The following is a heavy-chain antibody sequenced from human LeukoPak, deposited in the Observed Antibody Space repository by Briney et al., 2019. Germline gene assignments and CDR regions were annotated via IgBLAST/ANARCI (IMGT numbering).Heavy chain of an antibody. J-gene: IGHJ6*02. CDR1: GFTFSSYA. V-gene: IGHV3-23*01. CDR2: ISGSGDST. CDR3: ARGPVEAVFGVSTED. Sequence: PGGSLRLSCAASGFTFSSYAMSWVRQAPGKGLEWVSVISGSGDSTYYADSVKGRFTISRDNSKNTLYLQMNSLRSEDTAVYYCARGPVEAVFGVSTEDWGQGTTVTVSS. D-gene: IGHD3-10*02.